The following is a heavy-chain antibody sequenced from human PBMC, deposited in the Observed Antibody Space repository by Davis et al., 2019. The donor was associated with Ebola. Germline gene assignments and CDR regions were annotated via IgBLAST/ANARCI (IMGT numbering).Heavy chain of an antibody. CDR1: GFTFSSYK. CDR3: TRHINWAFDY. D-gene: IGHD1-1*01. J-gene: IGHJ4*02. Sequence: GESLKISCAASGFTFSSYKMNLVRQAPGKGLEWVSYISSSGNTIYYADSVKGRFTISRDNAKSSLFLQMNSLRAEDTAVYYCTRHINWAFDYWGQGTLVTVSS. CDR2: ISSSGNTI. V-gene: IGHV3-48*03.